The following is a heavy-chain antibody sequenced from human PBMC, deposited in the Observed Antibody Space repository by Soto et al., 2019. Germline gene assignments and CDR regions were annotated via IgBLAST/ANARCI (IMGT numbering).Heavy chain of an antibody. CDR1: GSTFSSYS. V-gene: IGHV3-48*02. Sequence: VQLVESGGGLVQPGGSLRLSCAASGSTFSSYSMNWVRQAPGKGLEWVSYISSSSSTLYYGDSVKGRFTISRDNAKNSLYLQMNSLRDEDTAVYYCVYGYYFNYWGQGTLVTVSS. CDR3: VYGYYFNY. CDR2: ISSSSSTL. D-gene: IGHD3-10*01. J-gene: IGHJ4*02.